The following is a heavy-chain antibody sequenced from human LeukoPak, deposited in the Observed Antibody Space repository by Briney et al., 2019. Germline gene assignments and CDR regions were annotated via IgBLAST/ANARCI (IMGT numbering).Heavy chain of an antibody. CDR3: AKSYSSVSRAYYA. Sequence: PGGSLRLSCAASGFTFRSYPMSWVRQAPGKGLEWVSTISGSGGSTYYADSVKGRFTISRDNSKNTLYLQMNRLRAEDTAIYYCAKSYSSVSRAYYAWGQGTMVTVSS. J-gene: IGHJ3*01. CDR2: ISGSGGST. CDR1: GFTFRSYP. D-gene: IGHD3-22*01. V-gene: IGHV3-23*01.